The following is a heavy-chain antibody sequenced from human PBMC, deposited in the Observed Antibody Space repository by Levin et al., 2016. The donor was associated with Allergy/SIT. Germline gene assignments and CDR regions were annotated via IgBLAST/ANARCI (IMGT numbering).Heavy chain of an antibody. CDR3: ARHRGVFWQLWLNGDDAFDI. D-gene: IGHD5-18*01. Sequence: WIRQPPGKGLEWIGSIYYSGSTYYNPSLKSRVTISVDTSKNQFSLKLSSVTAADTAVYYCARHRGVFWQLWLNGDDAFDIWGQGTMVTVSS. J-gene: IGHJ3*02. CDR2: IYYSGST. V-gene: IGHV4-39*01.